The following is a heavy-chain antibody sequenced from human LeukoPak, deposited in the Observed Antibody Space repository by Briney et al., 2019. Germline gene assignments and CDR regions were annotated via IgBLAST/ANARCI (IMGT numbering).Heavy chain of an antibody. CDR2: INPNSGGT. D-gene: IGHD3-10*01. CDR3: ARERYNASGSYRGYYMDV. CDR1: GYTFTGYY. J-gene: IGHJ6*03. V-gene: IGHV1-2*02. Sequence: GASVKVSCKASGYTFTGYYMEWVRQAPGQGLEWMGWINPNSGGTNYAQKFQGRVTMTRDTSISTAYMELSRLRSDDTAVYYCARERYNASGSYRGYYMDVWGKGTTVTVSS.